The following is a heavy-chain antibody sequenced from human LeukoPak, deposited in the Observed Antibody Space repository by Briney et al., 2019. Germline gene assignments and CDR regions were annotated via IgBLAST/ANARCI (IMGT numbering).Heavy chain of an antibody. CDR2: IYYSGST. D-gene: IGHD3-10*01. Sequence: SETLSLTCTVSGGSISSSSYYWGWIRQPPGKGLERIGSIYYSGSTYYNPSLKSRVTISVDTSKNQFSLKLSSVTAADTAVYYCARQGRTAYYYGSGTRGRWFDPWGQGTLVTVSS. CDR1: GGSISSSSYY. J-gene: IGHJ5*02. V-gene: IGHV4-39*01. CDR3: ARQGRTAYYYGSGTRGRWFDP.